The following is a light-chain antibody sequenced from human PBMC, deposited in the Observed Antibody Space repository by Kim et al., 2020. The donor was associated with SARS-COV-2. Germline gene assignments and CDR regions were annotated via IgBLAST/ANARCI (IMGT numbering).Light chain of an antibody. V-gene: IGLV3-1*01. CDR1: KLGDKY. J-gene: IGLJ1*01. Sequence: YELTQPPSVSVSPGQTANITCSGDKLGDKYPCWYQQKPGQSPVLVIYQGNKRPSGIPERFSGSNSGNTATLTISETQAMDEADYYCQAWDSSTPYVFGTGTKVTVL. CDR3: QAWDSSTPYV. CDR2: QGN.